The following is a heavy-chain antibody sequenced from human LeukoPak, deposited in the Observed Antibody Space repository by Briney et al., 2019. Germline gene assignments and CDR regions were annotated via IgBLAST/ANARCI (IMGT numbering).Heavy chain of an antibody. V-gene: IGHV3-21*01. J-gene: IGHJ6*03. CDR1: GFTFSSYS. CDR3: ARGALAYCSGGSCYAYYYMDV. D-gene: IGHD2-15*01. CDR2: ISSSSSYI. Sequence: GGSLRLSCAPSGFTFSSYSMNWVRQAPGKGLEWVSSISSSSSYIYYADSVKGRLTISRDNAKNSLYLQMNSLSGEATAVYYCARGALAYCSGGSCYAYYYMDVWGKGTTVTISS.